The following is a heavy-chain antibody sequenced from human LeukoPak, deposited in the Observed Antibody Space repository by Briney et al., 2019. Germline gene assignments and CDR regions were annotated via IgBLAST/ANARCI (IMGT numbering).Heavy chain of an antibody. D-gene: IGHD1-26*01. J-gene: IGHJ4*02. Sequence: GGSLRLSCAASGFTFSSYEMNWVRQAPGKGLEWVSYISSSGSTIYYADSVKGRFTISRDNAKNSLYLQMNSLRDEDTAVYYCVREGDSGSYSSYWGQGTLVTVSS. CDR1: GFTFSSYE. CDR3: VREGDSGSYSSY. CDR2: ISSSGSTI. V-gene: IGHV3-48*03.